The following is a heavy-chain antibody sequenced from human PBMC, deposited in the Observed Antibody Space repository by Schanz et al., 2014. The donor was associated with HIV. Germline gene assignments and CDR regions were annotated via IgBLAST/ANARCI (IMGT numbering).Heavy chain of an antibody. J-gene: IGHJ4*02. CDR2: IYPNSGGT. CDR3: AIPSSGWSTFDY. Sequence: QVQLVQSGAEVKKPGASVRVSCEASGYTFTGYFMHWVRQAPGQGLEWMGWIYPNSGGTDYAQKFQGRVTMTRDTSLTTAYMELTTLRSDDTALYYCAIPSSGWSTFDYWGQGTLVTVSS. CDR1: GYTFTGYF. D-gene: IGHD6-19*01. V-gene: IGHV1-2*02.